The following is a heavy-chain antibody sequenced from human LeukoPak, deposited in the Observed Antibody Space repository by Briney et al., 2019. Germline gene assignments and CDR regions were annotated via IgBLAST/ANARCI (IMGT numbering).Heavy chain of an antibody. V-gene: IGHV3-64*04. CDR2: INDNGGRT. D-gene: IGHD7-27*01. CDR1: GFTFSRYA. J-gene: IGHJ5*02. Sequence: GGSLRLSCSASGFTFSRYAMHWVRQAPGKGLEYVSGINDNGGRTYYADSVKGRFTISRDNAKNTLYLQMNSLRAEDTAVYYCARDQYIWGGWFDPWGQGTLVTVSS. CDR3: ARDQYIWGGWFDP.